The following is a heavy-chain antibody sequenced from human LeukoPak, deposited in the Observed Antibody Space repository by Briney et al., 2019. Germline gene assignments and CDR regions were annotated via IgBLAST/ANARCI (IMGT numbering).Heavy chain of an antibody. D-gene: IGHD4-17*01. J-gene: IGHJ3*02. Sequence: ASVKVSCKASGYTFTSYGISWVRRAPGQGLEWMGWIRAYDGNTNYAQKLQDRVTMTTDTSTSTVYMELWSLRSDDTAVYYCARVNRMTTVTSSTFDIWGQGTMVTVSS. CDR1: GYTFTSYG. CDR2: IRAYDGNT. V-gene: IGHV1-18*01. CDR3: ARVNRMTTVTSSTFDI.